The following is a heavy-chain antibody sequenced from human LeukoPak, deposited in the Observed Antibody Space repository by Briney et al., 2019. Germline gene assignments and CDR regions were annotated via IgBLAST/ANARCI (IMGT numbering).Heavy chain of an antibody. J-gene: IGHJ4*02. D-gene: IGHD6-13*01. CDR2: IYYSGST. V-gene: IGHV4-39*07. CDR3: ARETWGVAAAGHDY. Sequence: PSETLSLTCTVSGGSISSSSYYWGWIRQPPGKGLEWIGSIYYSGSTYYNPSLKSRVTISVDTSKNQFSLKLSSVTAADTAVYYCARETWGVAAAGHDYWGQGTLVTVSS. CDR1: GGSISSSSYY.